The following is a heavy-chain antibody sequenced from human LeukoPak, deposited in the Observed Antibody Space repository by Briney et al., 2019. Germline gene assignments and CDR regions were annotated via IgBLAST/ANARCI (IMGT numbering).Heavy chain of an antibody. CDR2: IYPSGST. CDR3: ARGRYYYGSGSYRPSYGMDV. D-gene: IGHD3-10*01. CDR1: GGSITSYY. V-gene: IGHV4-4*07. Sequence: SETLSLTCTVSGGSITSYYWSWIRQPAGKGLEWIGRIYPSGSTNYNPSLKSRVSISVDTSKNQFSLKLRSVTAADTAVYYCARGRYYYGSGSYRPSYGMDVWGQGTTVTVSS. J-gene: IGHJ6*02.